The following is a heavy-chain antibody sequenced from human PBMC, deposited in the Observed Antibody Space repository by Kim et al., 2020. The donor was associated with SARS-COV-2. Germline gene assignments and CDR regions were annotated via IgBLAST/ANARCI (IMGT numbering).Heavy chain of an antibody. J-gene: IGHJ6*02. CDR3: AKDSSSWPYYYYYGMDV. V-gene: IGHV3-30*18. CDR1: GFTFSSYG. Sequence: GGSLRLSCAASGFTFSSYGMHWVRQAPGKGLEWVAVISYDGSNKYYADSVKGRFTISRDNSKNTLYLQMNSLRAEDTAVYYCAKDSSSWPYYYYYGMDVWGQGTTVTVSS. CDR2: ISYDGSNK. D-gene: IGHD6-13*01.